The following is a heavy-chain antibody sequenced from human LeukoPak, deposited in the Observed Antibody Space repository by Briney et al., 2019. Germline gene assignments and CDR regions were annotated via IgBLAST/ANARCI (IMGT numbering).Heavy chain of an antibody. CDR2: IYYSGST. V-gene: IGHV4-59*01. Sequence: SETLSLTCTVSGGSISSYYWGWIRQPPGKGLEWIGYIYYSGSTNYNPSLKSRVTISVDTSKNQFSLKLSSVTAADTAVYYCARMLSFCSGGSCYSLWFDPWGQGTLVTVSS. J-gene: IGHJ5*02. CDR1: GGSISSYY. D-gene: IGHD2-15*01. CDR3: ARMLSFCSGGSCYSLWFDP.